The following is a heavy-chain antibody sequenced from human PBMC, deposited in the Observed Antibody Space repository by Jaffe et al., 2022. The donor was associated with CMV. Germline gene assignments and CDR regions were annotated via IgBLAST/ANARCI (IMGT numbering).Heavy chain of an antibody. J-gene: IGHJ4*02. CDR2: IYSGGST. D-gene: IGHD3-22*01. Sequence: EVQLVESGGGLVQPGGSLRLSCAASGFTVSSNYMSWVRQAPGKGLEWVSVIYSGGSTYYADSVKGRFTISRDNSKNTLYLQMNSLRAEDTAVYYCARDLDSSPFDYWGQGTLVTVSS. V-gene: IGHV3-66*01. CDR3: ARDLDSSPFDY. CDR1: GFTVSSNY.